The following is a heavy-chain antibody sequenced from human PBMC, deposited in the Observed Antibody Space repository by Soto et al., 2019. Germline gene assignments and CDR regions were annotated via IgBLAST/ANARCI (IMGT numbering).Heavy chain of an antibody. Sequence: ITLKESGPTLVKPTQTLTLTCTFSGFSLSTSGVGVGWIRQPPGKALEWLALIYWDDDKRYSPSLKSRLTITQDTSKNQVGLTKPNMDPVDTATYYCAHSLYDYVWGTNWFDPWGQGTLVTVSS. D-gene: IGHD3-16*01. J-gene: IGHJ5*02. CDR2: IYWDDDK. V-gene: IGHV2-5*02. CDR3: AHSLYDYVWGTNWFDP. CDR1: GFSLSTSGVG.